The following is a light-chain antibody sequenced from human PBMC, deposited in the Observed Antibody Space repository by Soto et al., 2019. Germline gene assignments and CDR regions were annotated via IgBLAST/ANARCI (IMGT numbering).Light chain of an antibody. J-gene: IGLJ1*01. CDR3: ATWADGLNSYV. CDR2: SNN. V-gene: IGLV1-44*01. Sequence: QSVLTQPPSASGTPGQRVTISCSGSSSNIGSNTVSWYQHLPQRAPKLLIFSNNQRPSGVPDRFSGSKSGTSASLAISGLQSEDEADYYCATWADGLNSYVFGTGTKVTVL. CDR1: SSNIGSNT.